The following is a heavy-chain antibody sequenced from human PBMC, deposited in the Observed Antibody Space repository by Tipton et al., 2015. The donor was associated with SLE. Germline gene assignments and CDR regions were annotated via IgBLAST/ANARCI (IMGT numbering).Heavy chain of an antibody. CDR3: ARRFRHLGATIFDY. CDR2: ISGSGGNT. J-gene: IGHJ4*02. Sequence: GSLRLSCAASGLTFRRDGMSWVRQAPGKGLEWVSSISGSGGNTYYADSVKGRFTISRDNDKNTLYLQMNSLRAEDSAAYYCARRFRHLGATIFDYWGQGVLVTVSS. CDR1: GLTFRRDG. D-gene: IGHD1-26*01. V-gene: IGHV3-23*01.